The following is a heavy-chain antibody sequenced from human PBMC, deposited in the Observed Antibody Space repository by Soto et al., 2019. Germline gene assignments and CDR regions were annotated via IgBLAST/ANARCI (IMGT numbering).Heavy chain of an antibody. CDR3: ARLTVATWYDHFDH. J-gene: IGHJ4*02. CDR1: GGSISSYY. D-gene: IGHD4-17*01. Sequence: SDTLSLTCTVSGGSISSYYWSWIRQPPGKGLEWIGYIYHTGSTNYNPSLKSRVTMSVDTSKNQFSLKLSSVTAADTAVYYCARLTVATWYDHFDHWGQGTLVTVSS. CDR2: IYHTGST. V-gene: IGHV4-59*08.